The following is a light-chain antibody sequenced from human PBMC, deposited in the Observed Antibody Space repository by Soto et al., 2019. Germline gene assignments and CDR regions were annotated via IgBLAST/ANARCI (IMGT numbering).Light chain of an antibody. CDR2: NNY. J-gene: IGLJ3*02. CDR3: AAWDDSLSGWV. Sequence: QSVLTQPPSASGTPGQRITISCSGSSSNIGRNTVNWFQQVPGTAPKLLIYNNYQRPSGVPDRFSGSKSGTSASLAISGLQSEDETDYYCAAWDDSLSGWVFGGGTKLTVL. V-gene: IGLV1-44*01. CDR1: SSNIGRNT.